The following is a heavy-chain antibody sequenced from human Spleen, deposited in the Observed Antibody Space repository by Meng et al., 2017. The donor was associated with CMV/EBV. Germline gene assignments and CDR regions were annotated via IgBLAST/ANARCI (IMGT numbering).Heavy chain of an antibody. J-gene: IGHJ6*02. CDR1: GFTFSSYS. D-gene: IGHD5-12*01. Sequence: ETLSLTCAASGFTFSSYSMNWVRQAPGKGLEWVSSISSSSSYIYYADSVKGRFTISRDNAKNSLYLQMNSLRAEDTALYYCAKDIRRRSPYYYYGMDVWGQGTTVTV. CDR3: AKDIRRRSPYYYYGMDV. V-gene: IGHV3-21*04. CDR2: ISSSSSYI.